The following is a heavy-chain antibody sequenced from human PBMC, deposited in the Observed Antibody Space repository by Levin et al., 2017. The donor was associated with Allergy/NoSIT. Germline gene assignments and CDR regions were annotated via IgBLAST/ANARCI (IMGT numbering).Heavy chain of an antibody. D-gene: IGHD3-10*01. Sequence: GESLKISCAASGFTFSNYAMTWVRQAPGKGLEWVSAISGSGGSTYFADSVKGRFTISRDNSKNTLYLQMNSLRAEDTAVYYCAKDLNYNGGPFDYWGQGTLVTVSS. V-gene: IGHV3-23*01. J-gene: IGHJ4*02. CDR2: ISGSGGST. CDR1: GFTFSNYA. CDR3: AKDLNYNGGPFDY.